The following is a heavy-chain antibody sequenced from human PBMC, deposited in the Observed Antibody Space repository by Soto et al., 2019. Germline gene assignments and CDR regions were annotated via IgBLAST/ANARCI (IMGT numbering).Heavy chain of an antibody. J-gene: IGHJ4*02. CDR1: GGSISSGGYY. D-gene: IGHD3-16*02. CDR3: ARIKRDYDGVWGSYRLDY. CDR2: IYDTGST. Sequence: QVQLQESGPGLVKPLQTLSLTCTDSGGSISSGGYYWSWIRQRPGQGLECIGYIYDTGSTYYNPSLKTRVTISIDTSKNQFSLNLRSVSAADTAVYYCARIKRDYDGVWGSYRLDYWAQGTLVTVSS. V-gene: IGHV4-31*03.